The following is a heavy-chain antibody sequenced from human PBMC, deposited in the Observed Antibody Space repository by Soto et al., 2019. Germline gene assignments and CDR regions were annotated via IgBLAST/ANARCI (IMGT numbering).Heavy chain of an antibody. Sequence: ASVKVSCKASGYTFTSYGISWVRQAPGQGLEWMGWISAYNGNTNYAQKLQGRVTMTTDTSTSTAYMELRSVRSDDTAGYYCAGFSRYYDLSGYYVMYVWGQGTTVTVS. CDR3: AGFSRYYDLSGYYVMYV. J-gene: IGHJ6*02. CDR2: ISAYNGNT. CDR1: GYTFTSYG. V-gene: IGHV1-18*01. D-gene: IGHD3-22*01.